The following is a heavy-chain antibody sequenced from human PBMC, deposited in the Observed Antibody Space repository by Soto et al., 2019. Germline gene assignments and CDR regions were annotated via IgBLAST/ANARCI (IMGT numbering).Heavy chain of an antibody. CDR3: ARADYYDSSGFYYDY. Sequence: QVQLVQSGAEVKKPGASVKVSCKASGYIFTNHYIHWVRQAPGQGLEWMGIINPSGGSTNYLQKFLRRVTMAWDTSRSTVYMELSSLSSEDTAFYFCARADYYDSSGFYYDYWGQGTLVTVSS. V-gene: IGHV1-46*01. J-gene: IGHJ4*02. D-gene: IGHD3-22*01. CDR1: GYIFTNHY. CDR2: INPSGGST.